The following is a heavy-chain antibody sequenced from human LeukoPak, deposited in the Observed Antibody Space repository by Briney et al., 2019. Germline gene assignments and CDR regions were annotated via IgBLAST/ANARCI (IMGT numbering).Heavy chain of an antibody. CDR2: IYYSGST. CDR3: ARHPGDFWSGYYLGAFDI. V-gene: IGHV4-39*01. D-gene: IGHD3-3*01. Sequence: PSETLSLTCTVSGGSISSSSYYWGWIRQPPGKGLEWIGSIYYSGSTYYNPSLKSRVTISVDTSKNQLSLKLSSVTAADTAVYYCARHPGDFWSGYYLGAFDIWGQGTMVTVSS. J-gene: IGHJ3*02. CDR1: GGSISSSSYY.